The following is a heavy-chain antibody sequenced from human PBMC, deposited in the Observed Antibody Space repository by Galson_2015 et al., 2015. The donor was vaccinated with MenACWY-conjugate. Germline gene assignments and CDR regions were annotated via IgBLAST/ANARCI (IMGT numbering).Heavy chain of an antibody. CDR1: GFTLSAYG. Sequence: SLRLSCATSGFTLSAYGMHWVRQAPGKGLEWLAFMRYDGSDGTYADSVKGRFIISRDDSRRTLSLQMNNLTTEDMAVYFCAKDKIYFGSGSYLYYFDYWGQGTLVTVSS. J-gene: IGHJ4*02. CDR3: AKDKIYFGSGSYLYYFDY. V-gene: IGHV3-30*02. CDR2: MRYDGSDG. D-gene: IGHD3-10*01.